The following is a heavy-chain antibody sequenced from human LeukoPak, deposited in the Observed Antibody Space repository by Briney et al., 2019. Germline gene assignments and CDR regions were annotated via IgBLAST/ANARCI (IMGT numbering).Heavy chain of an antibody. J-gene: IGHJ4*02. V-gene: IGHV5-51*01. CDR3: ARQNDFRLDY. CDR2: IYPGDSDT. Sequence: KPGESLRISCKGSGYTFSSYWIGGVRQMPGKGLEWMGIIYPGDSDTRYSPSLQGQVTISVDTSIGTAYLQWSSLKASDTAIYYCARQNDFRLDYWGQGTLVTVSS. D-gene: IGHD3-3*01. CDR1: GYTFSSYW.